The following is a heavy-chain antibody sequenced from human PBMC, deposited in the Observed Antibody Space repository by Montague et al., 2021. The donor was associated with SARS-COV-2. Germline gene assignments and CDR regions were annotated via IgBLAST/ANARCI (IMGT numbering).Heavy chain of an antibody. V-gene: IGHV4-34*01. J-gene: IGHJ4*02. CDR2: IYHSGST. CDR3: ARDRGVQYQLQMPFYFDY. D-gene: IGHD2-2*01. Sequence: SETLSLTCAVYGGSFSGYYWSWLRQPPGKGLEWIGEIYHSGSTNYNPSLKSRVTISVDTSKNQFSLRLSSVTAADTAVYYCARDRGVQYQLQMPFYFDYWGQGTLVTVSS. CDR1: GGSFSGYY.